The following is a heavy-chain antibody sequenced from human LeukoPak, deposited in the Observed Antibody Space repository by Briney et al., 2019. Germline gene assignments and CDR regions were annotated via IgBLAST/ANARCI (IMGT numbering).Heavy chain of an antibody. V-gene: IGHV1-46*01. Sequence: ASVKVSCKASGGTFSSYAISWVRQAPGQGLEWMGIINPSGGSTSYAQKFQGRVTMTRDMSTSTVYMELRSLRSDDTAVYYCARVPSVDYYDKRNWFDPWGQGTLVTVSS. J-gene: IGHJ5*02. CDR3: ARVPSVDYYDKRNWFDP. CDR2: INPSGGST. D-gene: IGHD3-22*01. CDR1: GGTFSSYA.